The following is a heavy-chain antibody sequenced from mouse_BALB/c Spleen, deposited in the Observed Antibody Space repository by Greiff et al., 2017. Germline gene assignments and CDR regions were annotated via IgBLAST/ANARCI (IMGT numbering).Heavy chain of an antibody. Sequence: VQLKQSGPELVKPGASVKMSCKASGYTFTSYVMHWVKQKPGQGLEWMGYINPYNDGTKYNDKFKGKATLTLDKSSTTAYMQLSSLTSEDSAVYYGARRLDDGHYWYFDVWGAGTTVTVSA. CDR1: GYTFTSYV. D-gene: IGHD2-3*01. CDR3: ARRLDDGHYWYFDV. V-gene: IGHV1-14*01. J-gene: IGHJ1*01. CDR2: INPYNDGT.